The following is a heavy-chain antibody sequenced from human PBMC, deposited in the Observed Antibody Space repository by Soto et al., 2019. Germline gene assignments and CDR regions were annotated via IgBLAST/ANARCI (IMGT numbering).Heavy chain of an antibody. CDR2: ITGSGGSS. D-gene: IGHD2-15*01. CDR1: GLTFSSYA. Sequence: EVQILESGGGLVQPGGSLRLSCAASGLTFSSYAMTWVRQAPGKGLEWVSSITGSGGSSYYTDSVKGRFTISRDNPNNTLYLQMNSLRAEDTAIYYCATGPGVSCHLPYDYWGQGNLVTVSS. V-gene: IGHV3-23*01. CDR3: ATGPGVSCHLPYDY. J-gene: IGHJ4*02.